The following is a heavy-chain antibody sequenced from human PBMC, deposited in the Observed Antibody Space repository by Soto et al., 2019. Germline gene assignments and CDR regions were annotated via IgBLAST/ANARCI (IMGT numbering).Heavy chain of an antibody. J-gene: IGHJ4*02. Sequence: EVQLVESGGGLVQPGGSLRLSCAASGFTFDDYAMHWVRQAPGKGLEWVSGISWNSGSIGYADSVKGRFTISRDNAKNSLYLQMNSLRAEDTALYYCAKGKVTGTSSPFDYWGQGTLVTVSS. V-gene: IGHV3-9*01. CDR1: GFTFDDYA. CDR2: ISWNSGSI. CDR3: AKGKVTGTSSPFDY. D-gene: IGHD1-20*01.